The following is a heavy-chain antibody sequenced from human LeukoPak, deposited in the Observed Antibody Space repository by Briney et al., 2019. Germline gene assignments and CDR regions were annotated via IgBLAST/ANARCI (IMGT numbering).Heavy chain of an antibody. CDR3: ARHSSVWPNLYFDL. Sequence: SETLSLTCTVSGGSIRSYYWSWIRQPPGNGLEWIAYIYHTGSTDYNPSLKSRVTISVDTSTNQFSLKLGSVTAADTAAYYCARHSSVWPNLYFDLWGRGTLVTVSS. J-gene: IGHJ2*01. V-gene: IGHV4-59*08. CDR2: IYHTGST. CDR1: GGSIRSYY. D-gene: IGHD6-19*01.